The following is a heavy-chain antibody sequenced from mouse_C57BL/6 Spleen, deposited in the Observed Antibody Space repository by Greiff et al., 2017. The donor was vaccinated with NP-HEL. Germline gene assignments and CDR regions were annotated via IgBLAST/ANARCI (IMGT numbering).Heavy chain of an antibody. Sequence: VQLQQSGPGLVQPSQRLSITCTVSGFSLTSYGVHWVRQSPGKGLEWLGVIWRGGSTDYNAAFISRLSISKDNSKSQVFFKMNRLQADDTAIYYCARQLGRGYFDVWGTGTTVTVSS. D-gene: IGHD4-1*01. V-gene: IGHV2-2*01. J-gene: IGHJ1*03. CDR2: IWRGGST. CDR3: ARQLGRGYFDV. CDR1: GFSLTSYG.